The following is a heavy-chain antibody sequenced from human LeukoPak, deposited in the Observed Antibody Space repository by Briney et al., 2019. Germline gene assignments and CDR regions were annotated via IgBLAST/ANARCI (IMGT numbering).Heavy chain of an antibody. D-gene: IGHD3-16*01. CDR2: VKGDGTST. V-gene: IGHV3-74*01. CDR3: ATGLINAYEI. J-gene: IGHJ3*02. CDR1: GFTFTSYW. Sequence: GGSLSLSCAASGFTFTSYWMHWVRQAPGKGLVWVSRVKGDGTSTIYADSVKGRFTISRDNAKNTVYLQMNSLRSDDTAVYYCATGLINAYEIWGQGTMLTVSS.